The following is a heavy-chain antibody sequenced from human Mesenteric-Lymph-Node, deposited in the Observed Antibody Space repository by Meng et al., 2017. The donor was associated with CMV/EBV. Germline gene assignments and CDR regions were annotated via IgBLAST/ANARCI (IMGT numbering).Heavy chain of an antibody. V-gene: IGHV1-46*01. CDR3: ARGAIGYCSGGSCYHFDY. D-gene: IGHD2-15*01. CDR2: INPSGGST. Sequence: TFTSYYMHWVRQAPGQGLEWMGIINPSGGSTSYAQKFQGRVTMTRDTSTSTVYMELSSLRSEDTAVYYCARGAIGYCSGGSCYHFDYWGQGTLVTVSS. CDR1: TFTSYY. J-gene: IGHJ4*02.